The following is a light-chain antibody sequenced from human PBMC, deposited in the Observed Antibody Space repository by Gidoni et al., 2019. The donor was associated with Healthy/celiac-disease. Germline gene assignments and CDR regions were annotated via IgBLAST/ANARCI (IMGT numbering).Light chain of an antibody. CDR2: GAS. CDR1: QSVSSSY. Sequence: EIVLTPSPGPLSLSPGERATLSCRASQSVSSSYFAWYQQKPGQAPRLLIYGASSRATGIPDRFSGSGSGTDFTLTISRLEPEDFAVYYCQQYGSSPLTFGQGTKLEIK. CDR3: QQYGSSPLT. J-gene: IGKJ2*01. V-gene: IGKV3-20*01.